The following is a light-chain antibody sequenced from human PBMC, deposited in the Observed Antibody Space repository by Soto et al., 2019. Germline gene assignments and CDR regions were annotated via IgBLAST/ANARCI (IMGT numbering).Light chain of an antibody. CDR3: QQSNSSPRT. J-gene: IGKJ1*01. CDR1: QTISTY. CDR2: AAS. V-gene: IGKV1-39*01. Sequence: DIQMTQSPSSLSASVGDRVTITCRASQTISTYLHWYQQKPGKAPTLLIYAASSLQSGVPSRFSGSGSGTHFTLTISSLQPEDFATYYCQQSNSSPRTFGQGTKVEIK.